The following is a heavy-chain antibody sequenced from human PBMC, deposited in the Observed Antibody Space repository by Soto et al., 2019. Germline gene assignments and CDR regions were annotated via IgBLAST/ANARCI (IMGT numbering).Heavy chain of an antibody. CDR1: GFTFSSYS. Sequence: RLSCAASGFTFSSYSMNWVRQAPGKGLEWVSYISSSSSTIYYADSVKGRFTISRDNAKNSLYLQMNSLRDEDTAVYYCAREGYYDILTGYYTSGMDVWGQGTTVTVSS. D-gene: IGHD3-9*01. CDR3: AREGYYDILTGYYTSGMDV. CDR2: ISSSSSTI. J-gene: IGHJ6*02. V-gene: IGHV3-48*02.